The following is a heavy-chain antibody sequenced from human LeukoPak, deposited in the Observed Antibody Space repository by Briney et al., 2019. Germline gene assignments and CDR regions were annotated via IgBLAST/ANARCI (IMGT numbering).Heavy chain of an antibody. J-gene: IGHJ4*02. V-gene: IGHV1-2*06. CDR1: GYTFTVYY. CDR2: INPNSGGT. CDR3: VRASLLRGLVGYYFDS. Sequence: GASVKVSCKTSGYTFTVYYIHWVRQAPGQGLEWMGRINPNSGGTNYAQKFQGRVTMTRDTSISTAYMELGRLRSDDTAVYFCVRASLLRGLVGYYFDSWGQGTPVTVFS. D-gene: IGHD3-16*02.